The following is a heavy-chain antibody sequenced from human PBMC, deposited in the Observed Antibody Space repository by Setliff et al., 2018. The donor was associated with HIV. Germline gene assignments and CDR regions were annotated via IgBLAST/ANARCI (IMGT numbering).Heavy chain of an antibody. CDR3: AGREMPCSGGDCNRYFYYYYMDV. CDR2: IIPMLGVA. J-gene: IGHJ6*03. Sequence: SVKVSCKASGGTFSSYAISWVRQAPGQGLEWMGGIIPMLGVANYPQKVQGRVTITTDKSTTIVYMELSSLRSEDTAAYYCAGREMPCSGGDCNRYFYYYYMDVWGTGTTVTVSS. D-gene: IGHD2-21*02. CDR1: GGTFSSYA. V-gene: IGHV1-69*10.